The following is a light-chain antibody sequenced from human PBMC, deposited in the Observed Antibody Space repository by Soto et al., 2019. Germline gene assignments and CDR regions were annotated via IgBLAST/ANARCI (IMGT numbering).Light chain of an antibody. J-gene: IGLJ3*02. CDR3: CAFTSAGTWV. V-gene: IGLV2-23*01. CDR1: SSDVGSHPL. CDR2: EDT. Sequence: QSALTQPASVSGSPGQSITISCAGTSSDVGSHPLVSWYQQHPGKAPKLMISEDTKRPSGVSNRFSGSKSGNMASLTISGLQAEDEADYYRCAFTSAGTWVFGGGTKLTVL.